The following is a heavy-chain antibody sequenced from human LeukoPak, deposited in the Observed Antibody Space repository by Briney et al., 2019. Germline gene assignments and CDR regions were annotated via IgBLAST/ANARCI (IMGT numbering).Heavy chain of an antibody. V-gene: IGHV3-23*01. J-gene: IGHJ5*02. Sequence: GGSLRLSCAASGFTFSSYDMTWVRQAPGKGLEWVSSISSGGSSTHYADSVKGRFTMSRDKSKNTVYLQMSSLRAEDTALYYCARDRYVQGWLDPWGQGTLVTVSS. CDR1: GFTFSSYD. D-gene: IGHD3-10*02. CDR3: ARDRYVQGWLDP. CDR2: ISSGGSST.